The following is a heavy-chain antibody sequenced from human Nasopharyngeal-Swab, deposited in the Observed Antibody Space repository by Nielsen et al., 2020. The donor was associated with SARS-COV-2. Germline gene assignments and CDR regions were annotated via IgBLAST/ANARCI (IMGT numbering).Heavy chain of an antibody. V-gene: IGHV3-74*01. Sequence: GESLKISCVASGITFSSFWMHWVRQVPGKGLVWISRISGDGSSTSYADSVKGRLTISRDNAKNTLYLQINTLTGEDTAVYHCARGSGPHGSWDYWGQGTLVTVSS. D-gene: IGHD1-26*01. CDR2: ISGDGSST. J-gene: IGHJ4*02. CDR1: GITFSSFW. CDR3: ARGSGPHGSWDY.